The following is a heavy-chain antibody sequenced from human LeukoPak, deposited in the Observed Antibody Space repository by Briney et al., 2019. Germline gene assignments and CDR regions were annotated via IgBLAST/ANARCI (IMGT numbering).Heavy chain of an antibody. CDR3: ARGGLGSAFDN. V-gene: IGHV3-23*01. CDR2: ISGSGGST. Sequence: PGGSLRLSCAASGFTFSSYALSWVRQAPGKELECVSAISGSGGSTYSADSLKGRFTISRDNSKNTLYLQINSLRTDDTAVFYCARGGLGSAFDNWGQGTLVTVSS. CDR1: GFTFSSYA. D-gene: IGHD6-19*01. J-gene: IGHJ4*02.